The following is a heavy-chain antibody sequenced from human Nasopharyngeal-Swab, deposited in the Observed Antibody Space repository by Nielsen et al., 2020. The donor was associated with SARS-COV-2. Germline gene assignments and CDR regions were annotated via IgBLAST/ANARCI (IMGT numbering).Heavy chain of an antibody. CDR1: GFTFSSYA. J-gene: IGHJ6*03. CDR3: ARDGTYYDFWSGYLRAGPGSYYYYYMDG. Sequence: GESLKISCAASGFTFSSYAMHWVRQAPGKGLEWVAVISYDGSNKYSADSVQGRFTISSDNSKNTLYLQMNSLRAEDTAVYYCARDGTYYDFWSGYLRAGPGSYYYYYMDGWGKGTTVTVSS. D-gene: IGHD3-3*01. V-gene: IGHV3-30-3*01. CDR2: ISYDGSNK.